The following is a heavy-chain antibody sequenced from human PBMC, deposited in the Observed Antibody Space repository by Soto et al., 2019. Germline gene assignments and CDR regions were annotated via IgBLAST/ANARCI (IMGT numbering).Heavy chain of an antibody. J-gene: IGHJ4*02. CDR3: VQSSGAGTNMVAGSDC. CDR2: IYWNDDK. Sequence: SGPTLVNPTQTLTLTCTFSGFSLSTSGVGVGWIRQPPGKALEWLALIYWNDDKHYSPSLKSRLTITKDTSKNQVVLTMTNMDPVDTATYYCVQSSGAGTNMVAGSDCWGQGTLVTVSS. D-gene: IGHD5-12*01. V-gene: IGHV2-5*01. CDR1: GFSLSTSGVG.